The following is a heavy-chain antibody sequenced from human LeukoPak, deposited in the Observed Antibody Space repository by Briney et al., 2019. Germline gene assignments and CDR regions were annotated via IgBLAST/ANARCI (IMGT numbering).Heavy chain of an antibody. CDR3: ARAYHSSWYLNWFDP. CDR1: GGSINSGNDY. V-gene: IGHV4-61*02. CDR2: IYTSGST. Sequence: TSQTLSLTCTVSGGSINSGNDYWSWIRQPAGKELEWIGRIYTSGSTNYNPSLKSRVTISVDTSKNQFSLKLSSVTAADTAVYYCARAYHSSWYLNWFDPWGQGTLVTVSS. J-gene: IGHJ5*02. D-gene: IGHD6-13*01.